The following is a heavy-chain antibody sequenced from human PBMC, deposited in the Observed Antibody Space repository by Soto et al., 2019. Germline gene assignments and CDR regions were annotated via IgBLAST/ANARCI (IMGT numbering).Heavy chain of an antibody. CDR3: AKEKGYSSSWFEFDD. Sequence: GGSLRLSCAASGFTFGSYAMSWVRQAPGKGLEWVSAISGSGGSTYYADSVKGRFTISRDNSKNTLYLQMNSLRAEDTAVYYCAKEKGYSSSWFEFDDWGQGTLVTVSS. CDR2: ISGSGGST. J-gene: IGHJ4*02. CDR1: GFTFGSYA. V-gene: IGHV3-23*01. D-gene: IGHD6-13*01.